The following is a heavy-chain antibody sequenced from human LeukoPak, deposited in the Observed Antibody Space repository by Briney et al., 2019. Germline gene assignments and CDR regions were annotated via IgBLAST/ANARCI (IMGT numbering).Heavy chain of an antibody. CDR1: GGTFSSYS. CDR3: ARDREGYCSGGSCYAFDY. CDR2: IIPIFGTA. D-gene: IGHD2-15*01. J-gene: IGHJ4*02. V-gene: IGHV1-69*01. Sequence: SVKLSCTASGGTFSSYSISWVRQAPGQGLEWMGGIIPIFGTANYAQKFQGIVTITADESTSTAYMELSSLRSEDTAVYYCARDREGYCSGGSCYAFDYWGQGTLVTVSS.